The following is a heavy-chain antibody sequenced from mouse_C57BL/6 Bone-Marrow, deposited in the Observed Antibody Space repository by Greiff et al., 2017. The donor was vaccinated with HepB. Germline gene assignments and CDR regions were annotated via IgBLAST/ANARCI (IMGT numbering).Heavy chain of an antibody. D-gene: IGHD2-1*01. CDR3: TGPGNYYAMDY. J-gene: IGHJ4*01. V-gene: IGHV14-4*01. Sequence: EVQLQQSGAELVRPGASVKLSCTASGFNIKDDYMHWVKQRPEQGLEWIGWIDPENGDTEYASKFQGKATITADTSSNTAYLQLSSLTSEDTAVYYCTGPGNYYAMDYWGQGTSVTVSS. CDR1: GFNIKDDY. CDR2: IDPENGDT.